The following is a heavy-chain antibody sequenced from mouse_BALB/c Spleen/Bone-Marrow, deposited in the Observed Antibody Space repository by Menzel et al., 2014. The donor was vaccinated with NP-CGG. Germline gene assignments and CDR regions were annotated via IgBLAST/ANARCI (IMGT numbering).Heavy chain of an antibody. D-gene: IGHD1-1*01. CDR2: IAPGSGST. Sequence: DLVKPGASVKLSCKASGYTFTSYWINWIKQRPGQGLEWIGRIAPGSGSTYYNEMFKGKATLTADKSSSTAYMQLSSLTSEDSAVYFCASRGDYSYAMDYWGQGTSVTVSS. J-gene: IGHJ4*01. CDR1: GYTFTSYW. CDR3: ASRGDYSYAMDY. V-gene: IGHV1S41*01.